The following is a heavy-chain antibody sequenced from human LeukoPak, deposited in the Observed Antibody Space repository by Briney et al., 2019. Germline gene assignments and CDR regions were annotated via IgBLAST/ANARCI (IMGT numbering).Heavy chain of an antibody. CDR1: GFTFSSYW. V-gene: IGHV3-7*01. Sequence: GGSLRLSCAASGFTFSSYWMSWVRQAPGKGLEWVANIKQDGSEKYYVDSVKGRFTISRDNAKNSLYLQMNSLRAEDTAVYYCAREQFNIVVVPAAPTGTYYYYYMDVWGKGTTVTVSS. CDR3: AREQFNIVVVPAAPTGTYYYYYMDV. D-gene: IGHD2-2*01. J-gene: IGHJ6*03. CDR2: IKQDGSEK.